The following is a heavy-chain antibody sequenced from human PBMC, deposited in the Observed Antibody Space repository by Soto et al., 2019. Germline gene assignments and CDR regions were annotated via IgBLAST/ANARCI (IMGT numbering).Heavy chain of an antibody. CDR2: IFANGHT. Sequence: PSETLSLTCIVSGGSISEKYWNWVRQPPGKGLEWIGLIFANGHTDYNPSLKSRVTMSADASKNQFSLRLTSMTAADTAVYYCVASLAASGLNWLDPWGRGTLVTVYS. D-gene: IGHD6-13*01. J-gene: IGHJ5*02. CDR3: VASLAASGLNWLDP. CDR1: GGSISEKY. V-gene: IGHV4-4*07.